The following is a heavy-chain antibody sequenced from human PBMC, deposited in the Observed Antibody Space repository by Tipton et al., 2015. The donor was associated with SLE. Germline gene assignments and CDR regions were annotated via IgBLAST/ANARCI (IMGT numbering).Heavy chain of an antibody. Sequence: LRLSCTVSGGSISSGSYYWSWIRQPAGKGLEWIGRIYPSGYTHYDPFLKSRVTMSVDTSKNQFSLNLSSVTAADTAVYYCARDAPHNWNNLVYYFDSWAREPWSASPQ. CDR3: ARDAPHNWNNLVYYFDS. V-gene: IGHV4-61*02. CDR2: IYPSGYT. D-gene: IGHD1/OR15-1a*01. CDR1: GGSISSGSYY. J-gene: IGHJ4*02.